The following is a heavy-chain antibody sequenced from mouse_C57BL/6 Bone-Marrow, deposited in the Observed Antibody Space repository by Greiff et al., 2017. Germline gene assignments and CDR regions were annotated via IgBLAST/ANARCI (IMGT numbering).Heavy chain of an antibody. CDR3: ARALWHWYFDV. CDR1: GFTFSSYA. V-gene: IGHV5-4*01. J-gene: IGHJ1*03. CDR2: ISDGGSYT. D-gene: IGHD1-1*01. Sequence: EVQLVESGGGLVKPGGSLKLSCAASGFTFSSYAMSWVRQTPEKRLEWVATISDGGSYTNYPDNVKGRFTISRDNAKTNLYLQMSHLKSDDTAMYYCARALWHWYFDVWGTGTTVTVSS.